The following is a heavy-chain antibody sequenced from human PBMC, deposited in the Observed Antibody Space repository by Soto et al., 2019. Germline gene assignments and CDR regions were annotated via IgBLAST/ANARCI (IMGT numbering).Heavy chain of an antibody. CDR3: ARQGLHCSGGSCYHIPFDY. J-gene: IGHJ4*02. V-gene: IGHV5-51*01. CDR2: IYPGDSDT. CDR1: GYSFTSYW. D-gene: IGHD2-15*01. Sequence: PGESLKISCKGSGYSFTSYWIGWVRQMPGKGLEWMGIIYPGDSDTRYSPSFQGQVTISADKSNSTAYLQWSSLKASDTAMYYCARQGLHCSGGSCYHIPFDYWGQGTLVTVSS.